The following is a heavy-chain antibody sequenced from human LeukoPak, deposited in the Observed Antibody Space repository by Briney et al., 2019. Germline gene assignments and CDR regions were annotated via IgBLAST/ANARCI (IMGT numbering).Heavy chain of an antibody. J-gene: IGHJ4*02. Sequence: GGPLTLSCAASVFIFSNYWIHWVRQFPGEGLVWVSRINTDGSSTSYAESVKGRFTISRDNAKNTLYLQMNSLRAEDAAVYFCARDTPAIGVDYWGQGTLVTVSS. CDR3: ARDTPAIGVDY. V-gene: IGHV3-74*01. CDR2: INTDGSST. CDR1: VFIFSNYW.